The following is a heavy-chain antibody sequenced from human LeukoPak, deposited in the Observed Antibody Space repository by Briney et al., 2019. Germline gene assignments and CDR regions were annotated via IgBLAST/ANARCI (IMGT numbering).Heavy chain of an antibody. D-gene: IGHD3-3*02. CDR2: IDPSDSYT. CDR1: GYSFTNYW. Sequence: AESLKISCKGSGYSFTNYWITWVRQMPGKGLEWMGMIDPSDSYTNYSPSFQGHVTISVDKSISTAYLQWSSLKASDTAMYYCARTYIRSSLDYWGQGTLVTVSS. J-gene: IGHJ4*02. CDR3: ARTYIRSSLDY. V-gene: IGHV5-10-1*01.